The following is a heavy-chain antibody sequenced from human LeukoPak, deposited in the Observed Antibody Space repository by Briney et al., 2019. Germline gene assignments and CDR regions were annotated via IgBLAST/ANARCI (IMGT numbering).Heavy chain of an antibody. V-gene: IGHV3-7*01. D-gene: IGHD3-10*01. CDR3: AKVRGYGSGRGYFDY. CDR1: GFTFSSYW. CDR2: IKQDGSEK. Sequence: PGGSLRLSCAASGFTFSSYWMSWVRQAPGKGLEWVANIKQDGSEKYYVDSVKGRFTISRDNAKNSLYLQMNSLRAEDMAVYYCAKVRGYGSGRGYFDYWGQGTLVTVSS. J-gene: IGHJ4*02.